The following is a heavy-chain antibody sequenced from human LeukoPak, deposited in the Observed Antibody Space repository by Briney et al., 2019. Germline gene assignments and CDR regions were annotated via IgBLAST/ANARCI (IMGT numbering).Heavy chain of an antibody. CDR1: GGSISSGGYY. CDR3: ARARYCSGTSCYPRFDP. D-gene: IGHD2-2*01. J-gene: IGHJ5*02. V-gene: IGHV4-31*03. CDR2: IYYSGST. Sequence: TLSLTCTVSGGSISSGGYYWSWIRQHPGKGLEWIGYIYYSGSTYYNPSLKSRVTISVDTSKNQLSLKLSSVTAADTAVYYCARARYCSGTSCYPRFDPWGQGTLVTVSS.